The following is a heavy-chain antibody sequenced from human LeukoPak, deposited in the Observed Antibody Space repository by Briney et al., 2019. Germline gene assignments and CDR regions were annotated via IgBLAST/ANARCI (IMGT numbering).Heavy chain of an antibody. Sequence: SETLSLTCTVSGGSISSSSYYWGWIRQPPGKGLEWIGSIYYSGSTYYNPSLKSRVTISVDTSKNQFSLKLSSVTAADTAVYYCARRGTYYYDSSGYSFDYWGQGTLVTVSS. D-gene: IGHD3-22*01. J-gene: IGHJ4*02. CDR3: ARRGTYYYDSSGYSFDY. CDR1: GGSISSSSYY. CDR2: IYYSGST. V-gene: IGHV4-39*01.